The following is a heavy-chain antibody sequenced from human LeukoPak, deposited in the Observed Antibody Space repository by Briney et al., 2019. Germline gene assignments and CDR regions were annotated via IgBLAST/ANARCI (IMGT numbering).Heavy chain of an antibody. J-gene: IGHJ4*02. Sequence: PGGSLRLSCVASGFTLDDYAMHWVRQTPGKGLEWVSLINGDGDTTYYADSVKGRFTISRDNSKNSLYLQMNSLRTEDTALYYCAKRPPVGSGQGLDYWGQGTLVTVSS. CDR3: AKRPPVGSGQGLDY. V-gene: IGHV3-43*02. CDR2: INGDGDTT. D-gene: IGHD1-26*01. CDR1: GFTLDDYA.